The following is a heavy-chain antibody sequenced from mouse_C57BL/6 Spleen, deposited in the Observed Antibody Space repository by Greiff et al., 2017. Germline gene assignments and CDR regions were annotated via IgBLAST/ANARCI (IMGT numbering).Heavy chain of an antibody. D-gene: IGHD2-1*01. Sequence: QVQLQQPGAELVMPGASVKLSCKASGYTFTSYWMHWVKQRPGQGLEWIGEIDPSDSYTNYNQKFKGKSTLTVDKSSSTAYMQLSSLTSEDSAVYYCARNCGNYDGFAYWGQGTLVTVSA. CDR3: ARNCGNYDGFAY. CDR2: IDPSDSYT. J-gene: IGHJ3*01. V-gene: IGHV1-69*01. CDR1: GYTFTSYW.